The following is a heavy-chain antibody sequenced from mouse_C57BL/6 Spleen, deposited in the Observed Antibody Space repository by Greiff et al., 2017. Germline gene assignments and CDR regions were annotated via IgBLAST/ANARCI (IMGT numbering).Heavy chain of an antibody. CDR1: GYTFTSYW. V-gene: IGHV1-69*01. J-gene: IGHJ2*01. D-gene: IGHD2-2*01. CDR2: IDPSDSYT. CDR3: ARSRYVNDDGCY. Sequence: QVQLQQPGAELVMPGASVKLSCKASGYTFTSYWMHWVKPRPGQGLEWIGEIDPSDSYTNYNQKFKGKSTLTVDKSSSTAYLQRISLTSEDSAVYDCARSRYVNDDGCYWGQGTTLTVSS.